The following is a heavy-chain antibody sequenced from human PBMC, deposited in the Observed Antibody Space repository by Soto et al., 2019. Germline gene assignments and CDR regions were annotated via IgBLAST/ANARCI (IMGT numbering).Heavy chain of an antibody. CDR1: GYSFITYG. Sequence: ASVKVSCKASGYSFITYGLSWVRQAPGQGLEWMGWISTFNGNTNYAQKFQGRVTMTTDTSTSTAYMELRSLGSDDTAVYYCARGGENFDYWGQGALVTVSS. J-gene: IGHJ4*02. CDR2: ISTFNGNT. CDR3: ARGGENFDY. V-gene: IGHV1-18*01. D-gene: IGHD3-10*01.